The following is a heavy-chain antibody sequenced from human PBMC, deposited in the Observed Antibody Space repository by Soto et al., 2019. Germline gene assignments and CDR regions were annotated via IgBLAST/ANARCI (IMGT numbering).Heavy chain of an antibody. CDR2: IYPGDSTT. J-gene: IGHJ4*02. D-gene: IGHD1-26*01. CDR1: GYSFTSYW. V-gene: IGHV5-51*01. CDR3: ARHRNSDSPVAYYFDN. Sequence: PGESLKISCKGSGYSFTSYWIGWVRQMTGKGLEWMGIIYPGDSTTRYSPSFQGQVTMSVDKSSSTAFLQLGSLRASDTAIYYCARHRNSDSPVAYYFDNWGQGTLVTVSS.